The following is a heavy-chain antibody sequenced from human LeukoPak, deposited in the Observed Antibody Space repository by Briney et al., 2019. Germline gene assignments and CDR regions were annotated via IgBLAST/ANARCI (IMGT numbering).Heavy chain of an antibody. CDR2: MNPNSGNT. CDR3: ARGLPSYYDFWSGYPILYYYYYYMDV. V-gene: IGHV1-8*03. D-gene: IGHD3-3*01. Sequence: ASVKVSCKASGYTFTSYDINWVRQATGQGLEWMGWMNPNSGNTGYAQEFQGRVTITRNTSISTAYMELSSLRSEDTAVYYCARGLPSYYDFWSGYPILYYYYYYMDVWGKGTTVTVSS. CDR1: GYTFTSYD. J-gene: IGHJ6*03.